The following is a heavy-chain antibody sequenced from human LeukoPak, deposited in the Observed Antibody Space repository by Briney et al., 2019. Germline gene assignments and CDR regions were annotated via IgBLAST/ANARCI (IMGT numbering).Heavy chain of an antibody. Sequence: PAGTLSLTCAASAFTISSHAMSWHGQATGKGLKWVSALSGSGGSTYYADSVKGRFTSSRDISKNTLYLQMNSLRAEATSVYSCAKDKGELLHYFDYWGQGTLVTVSS. CDR2: LSGSGGST. CDR3: AKDKGELLHYFDY. CDR1: AFTISSHA. V-gene: IGHV3-23*01. J-gene: IGHJ4*02. D-gene: IGHD1-26*01.